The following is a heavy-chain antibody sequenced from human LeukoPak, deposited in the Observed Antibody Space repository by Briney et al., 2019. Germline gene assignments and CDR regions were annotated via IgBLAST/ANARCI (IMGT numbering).Heavy chain of an antibody. D-gene: IGHD3-10*01. Sequence: SETLSLTCTVSGGSISTYYWSWIRQPVGKGLEWIGHIKTSGSTRYNPSLRSRITMSVDTSKNQFSLNLSSVTAADTAVYYCAKVAKYYYGSETYFFFEDWGQGTLVTVSS. V-gene: IGHV4-4*07. CDR2: IKTSGST. CDR1: GGSISTYY. J-gene: IGHJ4*02. CDR3: AKVAKYYYGSETYFFFED.